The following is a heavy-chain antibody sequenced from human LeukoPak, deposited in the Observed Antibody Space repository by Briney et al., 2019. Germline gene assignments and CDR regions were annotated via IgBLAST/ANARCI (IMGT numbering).Heavy chain of an antibody. J-gene: IGHJ5*02. Sequence: SETLSLTCTVSGGSISSGGYYWSWIRQPPGKGLEWIGYIYYSGSTNYNPSLKSRVTISVDTSKNQFSLKLSSVTAADTAVYYCARLLAFGSTAFDPWGQGTLVTVSS. V-gene: IGHV4-61*08. D-gene: IGHD2-2*01. CDR2: IYYSGST. CDR1: GGSISSGGYY. CDR3: ARLLAFGSTAFDP.